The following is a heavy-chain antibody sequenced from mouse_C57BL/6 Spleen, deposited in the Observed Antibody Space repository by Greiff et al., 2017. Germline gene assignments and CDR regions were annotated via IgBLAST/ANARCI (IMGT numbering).Heavy chain of an antibody. J-gene: IGHJ2*01. CDR1: GYTFTSYW. Sequence: QDQLQQPGAELVMPGASVKLSCKASGYTFTSYWMHWVKQRPGQGLEWIGEIDPSDSYTNYNQKFKGKSTLTVDKSSSTAYMQLSSLTSEDSAVYYCAIYGSSFLFDYWGQGTTLTVSS. V-gene: IGHV1-69*01. CDR2: IDPSDSYT. D-gene: IGHD1-1*01. CDR3: AIYGSSFLFDY.